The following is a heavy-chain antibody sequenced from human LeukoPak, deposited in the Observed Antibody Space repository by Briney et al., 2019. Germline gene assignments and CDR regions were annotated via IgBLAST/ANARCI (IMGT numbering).Heavy chain of an antibody. D-gene: IGHD3-22*01. V-gene: IGHV3-48*04. CDR1: GFTFSSYS. CDR3: ASASGYYYDSSGYTVY. J-gene: IGHJ4*02. Sequence: GGSLRLSCAVSGFTFSSYSMDWVRQAPGKGLEWVSYISSSSSTIYYADSVKGRFTISRDNAKNSLYLQMNSLRAEDTAVYYCASASGYYYDSSGYTVYWGQGTLVTVSS. CDR2: ISSSSSTI.